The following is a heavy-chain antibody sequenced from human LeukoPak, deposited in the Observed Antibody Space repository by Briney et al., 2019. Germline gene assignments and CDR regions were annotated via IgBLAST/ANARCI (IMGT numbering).Heavy chain of an antibody. CDR1: GGSFSGYY. Sequence: SETLSLTCAVYGGSFSGYYWSWIRQPPGKGLEWIGEINHSGSTNYNPSLKSRVTISVDTSKNQFSLNLSSVTAADTAMYFCARLIWFGDFYYFDSWGQGTLVTVSS. CDR2: INHSGST. V-gene: IGHV4-34*01. J-gene: IGHJ4*02. CDR3: ARLIWFGDFYYFDS. D-gene: IGHD3-10*01.